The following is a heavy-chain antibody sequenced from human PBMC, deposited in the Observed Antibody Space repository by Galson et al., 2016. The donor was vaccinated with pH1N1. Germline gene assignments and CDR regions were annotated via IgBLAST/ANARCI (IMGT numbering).Heavy chain of an antibody. Sequence: SLRLSCAASDFTFKNYVMSWVRQGPGKGLEWVSGISGRGGNIYYGDSVKGRFTISRDNFKNTLYLEMKNLRADDTAIYYCAKDRSQESLHLPMAGFDVWGQGIMVTVSA. V-gene: IGHV3-23*01. D-gene: IGHD6-19*01. CDR1: DFTFKNYV. CDR2: ISGRGGNI. CDR3: AKDRSQESLHLPMAGFDV. J-gene: IGHJ3*01.